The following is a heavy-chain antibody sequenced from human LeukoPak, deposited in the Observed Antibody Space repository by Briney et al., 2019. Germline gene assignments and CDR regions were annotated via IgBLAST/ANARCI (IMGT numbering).Heavy chain of an antibody. CDR1: GFTFSLYN. Sequence: PGGSLRLSCAASGFTFSLYNMNWVRQAPGKGLEWVSYISSSSSSTYYADSVKGRFSISRDNAKNSLYLQMNSLRAEDTAVYYCARFGDCELDYWGQGTLVTVSS. V-gene: IGHV3-48*01. CDR3: ARFGDCELDY. CDR2: ISSSSSST. J-gene: IGHJ4*02. D-gene: IGHD2-21*02.